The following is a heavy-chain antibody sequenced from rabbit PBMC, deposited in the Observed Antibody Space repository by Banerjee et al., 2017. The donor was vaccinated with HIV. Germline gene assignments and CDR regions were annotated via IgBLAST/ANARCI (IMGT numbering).Heavy chain of an antibody. CDR2: IYAGSSGST. D-gene: IGHD6-1*01. CDR1: GFSFSGSYY. V-gene: IGHV1S40*01. CDR3: AGAGAAGDGYAWGHNL. Sequence: QSLEESGGDLVKPGASLTVTCTASGFSFSGSYYMCWVRQAPGKGLELIACIYAGSSGSTWYASWAKGRFTISKTSSTTVTLQMTSLSAADTATYFCAGAGAAGDGYAWGHNLWGPGTLVTVS. J-gene: IGHJ4*01.